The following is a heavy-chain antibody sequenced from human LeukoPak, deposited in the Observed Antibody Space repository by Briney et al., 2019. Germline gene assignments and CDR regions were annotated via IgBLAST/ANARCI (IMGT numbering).Heavy chain of an antibody. D-gene: IGHD6-13*01. J-gene: IGHJ4*02. V-gene: IGHV3-30*04. CDR2: ISYGGSNK. CDR3: ARDVGSSSLDY. CDR1: GFTFSSYA. Sequence: PGGSLRLSCAASGFTFSSYAMHWVRQAPGKGLEWVAVISYGGSNKYYADSVKGRFTISRDNSKNTLYLQMNSLRAEDTAVYYCARDVGSSSLDYWGQGPLVTVSS.